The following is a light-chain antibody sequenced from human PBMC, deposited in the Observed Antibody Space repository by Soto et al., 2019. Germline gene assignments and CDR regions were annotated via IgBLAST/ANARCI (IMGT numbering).Light chain of an antibody. Sequence: EIVMTQSPATLSVSPGERATLSCRASQSVSSNYLAWFQQKPGQAPRLLIYAASTRATGVPARFSGSGSGTEFTLTISSLQSEDVAVYWCQQYNNWPLTFGPGTRLEIK. CDR2: AAS. CDR1: QSVSSN. J-gene: IGKJ5*01. V-gene: IGKV3D-15*01. CDR3: QQYNNWPLT.